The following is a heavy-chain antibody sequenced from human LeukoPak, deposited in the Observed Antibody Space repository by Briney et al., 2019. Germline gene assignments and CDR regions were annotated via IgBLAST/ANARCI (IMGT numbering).Heavy chain of an antibody. V-gene: IGHV4-34*01. CDR3: ARDPYSSSWSAFDY. J-gene: IGHJ4*02. CDR2: INHSGST. CDR1: GGSFSGYY. D-gene: IGHD6-13*01. Sequence: PSETLSLTCAVYGGSFSGYYWSWIRQPPGKGLEWIGEINHSGSTNYNPSLKSRVTISVDTSKNQFSLKLSSATAEDTAVYYCARDPYSSSWSAFDYWGQGTLVTVSS.